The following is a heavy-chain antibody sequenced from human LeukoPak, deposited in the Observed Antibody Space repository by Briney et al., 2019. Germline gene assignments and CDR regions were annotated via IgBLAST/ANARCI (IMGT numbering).Heavy chain of an antibody. J-gene: IGHJ4*02. V-gene: IGHV3-15*01. Sequence: GGSLRLSCAASGFTFSNAWMSWVRQAPGKGLEWVGRTKSKTDGGTTDYAAPVKGRFTISRDDSKNTLYLQMNSLKTEDTAVYYCTTPWELPPNYWGQGTLVTVS. CDR2: TKSKTDGGTT. CDR3: TTPWELPPNY. CDR1: GFTFSNAW. D-gene: IGHD1-26*01.